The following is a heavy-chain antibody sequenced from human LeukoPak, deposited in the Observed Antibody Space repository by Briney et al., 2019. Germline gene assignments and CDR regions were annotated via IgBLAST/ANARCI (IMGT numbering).Heavy chain of an antibody. Sequence: ASVKVSCKASGFTFTSSAMQWVRQARGQRLEWIGWIVVGSGNTNYAQKFQERVTITRDMSTSTAYMELSSLRSEDTAVYYCAAQLEPPYYYGMDVWGQGTTVTVSS. D-gene: IGHD1-1*01. CDR2: IVVGSGNT. CDR1: GFTFTSSA. CDR3: AAQLEPPYYYGMDV. J-gene: IGHJ6*02. V-gene: IGHV1-58*02.